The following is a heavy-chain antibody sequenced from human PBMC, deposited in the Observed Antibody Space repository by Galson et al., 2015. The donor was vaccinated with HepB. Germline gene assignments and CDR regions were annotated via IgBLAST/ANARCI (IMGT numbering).Heavy chain of an antibody. CDR1: GFTVSSNY. Sequence: SLRLSCAASGFTVSSNYMSWVRQAPGKGLEWVSIIYSGTSTYYADSVRGRFTISGHHFKNTLYLQMNSLRAEDTAVYYRSRGPGYYYDSSGPGYFDYWGQGTLVTVSS. J-gene: IGHJ4*02. V-gene: IGHV3-53*04. CDR2: IYSGTST. CDR3: SRGPGYYYDSSGPGYFDY. D-gene: IGHD3-22*01.